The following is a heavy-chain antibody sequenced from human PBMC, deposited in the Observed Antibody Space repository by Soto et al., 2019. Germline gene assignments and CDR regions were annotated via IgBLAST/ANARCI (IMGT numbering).Heavy chain of an antibody. CDR1: GFTFSRNW. D-gene: IGHD6-19*01. Sequence: GGSLRLSCAASGFTFSRNWMSWVRQAPGKGLEWVANIKQDGSEKYYVDSVKGRFTISRDNAKNSLYLQMHSLRAEDTAVYYCARAVDGTFGGGWFDPWGQGNLVTVSS. V-gene: IGHV3-7*01. CDR2: IKQDGSEK. CDR3: ARAVDGTFGGGWFDP. J-gene: IGHJ5*02.